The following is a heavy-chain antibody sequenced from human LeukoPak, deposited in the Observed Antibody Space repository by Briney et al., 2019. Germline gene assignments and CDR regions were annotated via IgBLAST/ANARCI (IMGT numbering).Heavy chain of an antibody. CDR3: VKEVRGILDY. Sequence: RAGGSLRLSCSASGFTFSSYAMHWVRQAPGKGLEYVSSISDNGGGTWYADSVKGRFTISRDNSKNTLYLLMISLRDDDTAVYSCVKEVRGILDYWGLGTLVTVSS. CDR1: GFTFSSYA. CDR2: ISDNGGGT. D-gene: IGHD3-10*01. J-gene: IGHJ4*02. V-gene: IGHV3-64D*06.